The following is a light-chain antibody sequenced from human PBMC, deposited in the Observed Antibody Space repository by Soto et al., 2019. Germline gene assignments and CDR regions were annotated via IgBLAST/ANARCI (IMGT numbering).Light chain of an antibody. CDR1: SSDIGAYNF. Sequence: QSVLTQPASVSGSPGQSITISCTGTSSDIGAYNFVSWYQQHPDKAPKLMLYDVNIRPSGVSNRISGSKSGNTASLTISGLQAEDEAYYYCTSWTTSTTMIFGGGTKLTVL. CDR3: TSWTTSTTMI. V-gene: IGLV2-14*03. CDR2: DVN. J-gene: IGLJ2*01.